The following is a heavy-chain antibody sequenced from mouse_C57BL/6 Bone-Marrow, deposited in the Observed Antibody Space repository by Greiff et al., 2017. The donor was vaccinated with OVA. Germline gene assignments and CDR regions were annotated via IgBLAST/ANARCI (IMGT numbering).Heavy chain of an antibody. Sequence: QVQLQQSGAELVRPGTSVKVSCKASGYAFTNYLIEWVKQRPGQGLEWIGVINPGSGGTNYNEKFKGKATLTADKSSSTAYMQLSSLTSEDSAVDVCAKRGYYYGSSYFDYWGQGTTLTVSS. J-gene: IGHJ2*01. CDR2: INPGSGGT. CDR3: AKRGYYYGSSYFDY. D-gene: IGHD1-1*01. CDR1: GYAFTNYL. V-gene: IGHV1-54*01.